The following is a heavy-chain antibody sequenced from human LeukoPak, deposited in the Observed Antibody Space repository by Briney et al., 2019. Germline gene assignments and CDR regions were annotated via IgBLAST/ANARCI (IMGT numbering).Heavy chain of an antibody. CDR1: GFTFSSYA. D-gene: IGHD2-21*02. J-gene: IGHJ6*03. CDR2: ISSNGGNT. CDR3: ARSYATEYYYYYYMDV. V-gene: IGHV3-64*01. Sequence: GGSLRLSCAASGFTFSSYAMHWVRQAPGKGLEYVSAISSNGGNTYYANPVKGRFTISRDNSKNTLYLQMGSLRAEDMAVYYCARSYATEYYYYYYMDVWGKGTTVTVSS.